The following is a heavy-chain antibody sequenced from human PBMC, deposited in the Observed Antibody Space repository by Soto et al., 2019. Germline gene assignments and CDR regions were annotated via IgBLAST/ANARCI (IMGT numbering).Heavy chain of an antibody. CDR2: IYYSGNT. CDR3: ARVYGGDYERPLEY. V-gene: IGHV4-59*01. J-gene: IGHJ4*02. Sequence: SEPLSPSFTVPGGSISTDYWNWIRQPPGKGLEWIGYIYYSGNTNYNPSLKSRVTMSVDTSKNQFSLKLRSVTAADTAVYDGARVYGGDYERPLEYWGQGNRGTV. D-gene: IGHD4-17*01. CDR1: GGSISTDY.